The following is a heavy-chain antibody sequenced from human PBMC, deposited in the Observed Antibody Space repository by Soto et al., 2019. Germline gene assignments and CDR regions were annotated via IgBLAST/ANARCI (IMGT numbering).Heavy chain of an antibody. D-gene: IGHD5-18*01. CDR2: IYPGDSDT. Sequence: GESLKISCKGSGYSFTSYCIGWVRQMPGKGLEWMGIIYPGDSDTRYSPSFQGQVTISADKSISTAYLQWSSLKASDTAMYYCARLSSAKNYYYYYGMDVWGQGTTVTVSS. V-gene: IGHV5-51*01. CDR3: ARLSSAKNYYYYYGMDV. J-gene: IGHJ6*02. CDR1: GYSFTSYC.